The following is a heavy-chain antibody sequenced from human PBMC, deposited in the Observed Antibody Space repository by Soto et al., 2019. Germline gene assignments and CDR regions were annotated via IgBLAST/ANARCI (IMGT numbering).Heavy chain of an antibody. CDR3: ARDGRPTTVVTPWVARYYYGMDV. D-gene: IGHD4-17*01. Sequence: QVQLVQSGAEVKKPGSSVKVSCKASGGTFSSYAISWVRQAPGQGLEWMGGILPIFGTANYAQKFQGRVTITADESTSTAYMELSSLRSEDTAVYYGARDGRPTTVVTPWVARYYYGMDVWGRGTTVTVSS. V-gene: IGHV1-69*01. J-gene: IGHJ6*02. CDR2: ILPIFGTA. CDR1: GGTFSSYA.